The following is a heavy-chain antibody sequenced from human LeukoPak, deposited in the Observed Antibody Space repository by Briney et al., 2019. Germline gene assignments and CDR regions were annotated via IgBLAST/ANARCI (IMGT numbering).Heavy chain of an antibody. CDR3: AKAEGYDILTGLDY. V-gene: IGHV3-23*01. J-gene: IGHJ4*02. CDR1: GFTFSSYA. CDR2: IGASGGST. D-gene: IGHD3-9*01. Sequence: PGGSLRLSCATSGFTFSSYAMSWVRQAPGKGLEWVSGIGASGGSTSYADSVKGRFTISRDNSKNTLYLQMNSLRTEDTAVYYCAKAEGYDILTGLDYWGQGTLVTVPS.